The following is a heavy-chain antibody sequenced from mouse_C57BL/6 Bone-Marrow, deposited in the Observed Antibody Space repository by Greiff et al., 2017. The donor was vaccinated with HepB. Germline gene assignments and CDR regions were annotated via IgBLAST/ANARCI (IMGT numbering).Heavy chain of an antibody. CDR1: GYTFTSYW. J-gene: IGHJ4*01. V-gene: IGHV1-55*01. CDR3: ARRGGITKAYYYAMDY. CDR2: IYPGSGST. Sequence: VQLQQPGAELVKPGASVKMSCKASGYTFTSYWITWVKQRPGQGLEWIGDIYPGSGSTTYNEKFKSKATLTVDTSSSTAYMQRSSLTSEDSAVYYCARRGGITKAYYYAMDYWGQGTSVTVSS. D-gene: IGHD1-2*01.